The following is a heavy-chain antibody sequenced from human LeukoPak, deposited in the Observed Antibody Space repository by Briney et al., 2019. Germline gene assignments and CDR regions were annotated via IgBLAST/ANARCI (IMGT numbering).Heavy chain of an antibody. D-gene: IGHD2-15*01. J-gene: IGHJ4*02. Sequence: PGGSLRLSCAASGFTFSNAWMSWVRQAPGKGLEWVGRIKSKTDGGTTDYAAPVKGRFTISRDDSKNTLYLQMNSLKTEDTAVYYCTTDSTPVPYCSGGSCFDYWGQGTLVTVSS. CDR3: TTDSTPVPYCSGGSCFDY. CDR2: IKSKTDGGTT. CDR1: GFTFSNAW. V-gene: IGHV3-15*01.